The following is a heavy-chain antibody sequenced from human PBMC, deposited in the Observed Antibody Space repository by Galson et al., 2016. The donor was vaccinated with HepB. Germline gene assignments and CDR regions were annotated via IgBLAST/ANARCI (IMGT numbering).Heavy chain of an antibody. Sequence: SLRLSCAASGFTFSSYAMYWVRQAPGKGLEWISYISSSGGTIYYADSVKGRFTISRDNAKNSLYLQMNSLRDEDTAVYYCAKAADYYDSSGYYYLNWFDPWGQGTLVTVSS. CDR3: AKAADYYDSSGYYYLNWFDP. CDR2: ISSSGGTI. D-gene: IGHD3-22*01. J-gene: IGHJ5*02. CDR1: GFTFSSYA. V-gene: IGHV3-48*02.